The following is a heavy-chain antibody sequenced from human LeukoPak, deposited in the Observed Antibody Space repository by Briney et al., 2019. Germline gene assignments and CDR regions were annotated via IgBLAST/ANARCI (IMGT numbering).Heavy chain of an antibody. Sequence: GGSLRLSCAASGFTFDGYAMHWVRQAPGKGLEWVSGISWNSGSIGYADSVKGRFTISRDNAKNSLYLQMNSLRAEDTAVYYCAREGDAFDIWGQGTMVTVSS. CDR2: ISWNSGSI. CDR1: GFTFDGYA. J-gene: IGHJ3*02. V-gene: IGHV3-9*01. CDR3: AREGDAFDI.